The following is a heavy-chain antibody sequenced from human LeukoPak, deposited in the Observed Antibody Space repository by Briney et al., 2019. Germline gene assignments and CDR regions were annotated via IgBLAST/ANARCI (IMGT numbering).Heavy chain of an antibody. Sequence: SETLSLTCTVSGGSISSSSYYWGWIRQPPGKGLEWIGSIYYSGSTYYNPPLKSRVTISVDTSKNQFSLKLSSVTAADTAVYYCARPGDCGGDCYRWYFDLWGRGTLVTVSS. CDR1: GGSISSSSYY. CDR2: IYYSGST. CDR3: ARPGDCGGDCYRWYFDL. J-gene: IGHJ2*01. V-gene: IGHV4-39*01. D-gene: IGHD2-21*02.